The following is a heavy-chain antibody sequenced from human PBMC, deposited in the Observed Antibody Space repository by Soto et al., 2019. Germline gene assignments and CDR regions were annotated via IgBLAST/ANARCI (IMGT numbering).Heavy chain of an antibody. D-gene: IGHD2-15*01. Sequence: QVQLQESGPGLVKPSQTLSLTCTVSGGSISSGDYYWSWIRQPPGKGLEWIGYIYYSGSTYYNPSLKSRVTISVDTSKNQFSLKLSSVTAADTAVYYCARYCSSGSCYYYYGMDVWGQGTTVTVSS. CDR3: ARYCSSGSCYYYYGMDV. CDR1: GGSISSGDYY. J-gene: IGHJ6*02. CDR2: IYYSGST. V-gene: IGHV4-30-4*01.